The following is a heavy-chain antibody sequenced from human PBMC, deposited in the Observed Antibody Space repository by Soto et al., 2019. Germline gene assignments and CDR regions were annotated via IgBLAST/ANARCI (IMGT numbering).Heavy chain of an antibody. D-gene: IGHD1-20*01. CDR2: VYHTGNT. Sequence: PSETLSLTCGVSGVSVTGYYLTWIRHSPGKGLEWIGCVYHTGNTYYNPALKNRVTITLDTSKNQVSLRLRSVTAADTAVYYCACDMYNWKLWGQGTLVTVSS. CDR3: ACDMYNWKL. CDR1: GVSVTGYY. J-gene: IGHJ4*02. V-gene: IGHV4-59*02.